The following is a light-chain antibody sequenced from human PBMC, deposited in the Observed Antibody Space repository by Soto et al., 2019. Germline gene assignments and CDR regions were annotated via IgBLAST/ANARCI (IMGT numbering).Light chain of an antibody. CDR2: KNN. V-gene: IGLV1-47*01. Sequence: QSVLTQPPSASATPGQRVTISCHGSNSNIGNDFVHWYQQFPGTTPKLLIYKNNQRPSGVPDRFSGSKSGTSASLAIRGLRSEDEAYYYCVGWDASLNGYVFGGGTKLTVL. J-gene: IGLJ1*01. CDR3: VGWDASLNGYV. CDR1: NSNIGNDF.